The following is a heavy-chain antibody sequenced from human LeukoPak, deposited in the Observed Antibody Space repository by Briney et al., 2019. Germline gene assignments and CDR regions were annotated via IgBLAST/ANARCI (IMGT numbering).Heavy chain of an antibody. J-gene: IGHJ6*03. CDR2: ISRSGSTK. CDR3: ARVLRYCSGGNCYSGGLGYMDV. Sequence: GGSLRLSCAASGFTSSDDNMRWSRQAPGQGLEWVSSISRSGSTKYYADSVKGRFTISRDSAKNSLFLQMTSLRAEDTAVYYCARVLRYCSGGNCYSGGLGYMDVWGKGTTVTISS. V-gene: IGHV3-11*01. D-gene: IGHD2-15*01. CDR1: GFTSSDDN.